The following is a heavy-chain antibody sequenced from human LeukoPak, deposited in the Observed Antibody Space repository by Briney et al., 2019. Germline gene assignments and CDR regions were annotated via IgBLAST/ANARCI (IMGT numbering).Heavy chain of an antibody. D-gene: IGHD3-9*01. Sequence: SETLSLTCTVSGGSISSSSYYWGWVRQPPGKGLEWIGSIYYSGSTYYNPSLKSRVTISVDTSKNQFSLKLSSVTAADTAVYYCAREARLHRYFDWLLPYFDYWGQGTLVTVSS. V-gene: IGHV4-39*07. CDR1: GGSISSSSYY. CDR2: IYYSGST. J-gene: IGHJ4*02. CDR3: AREARLHRYFDWLLPYFDY.